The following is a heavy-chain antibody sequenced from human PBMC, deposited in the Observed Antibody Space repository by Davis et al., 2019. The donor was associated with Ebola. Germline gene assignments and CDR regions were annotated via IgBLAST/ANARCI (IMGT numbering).Heavy chain of an antibody. V-gene: IGHV3-7*01. J-gene: IGHJ5*01. CDR3: AKDSGWQMSP. CDR1: GFTFGDYW. D-gene: IGHD6-19*01. CDR2: IKYDGSDK. Sequence: GESLKISCAASGFTFGDYWMTWVRQAPGKGLEWVGKIKYDGSDKYYVDSMKGRFTISRDNAKNSLYLQMNSLTVEDTAIYYCAKDSGWQMSPWGQGALVTVSS.